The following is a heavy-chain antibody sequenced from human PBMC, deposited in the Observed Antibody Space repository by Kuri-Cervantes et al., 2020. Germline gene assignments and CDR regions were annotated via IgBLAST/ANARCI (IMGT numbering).Heavy chain of an antibody. Sequence: ASVKVSCKASGYTFTAYYMHWVRQAPGQGLEWMGWMNPNSGNTGYAQKFQGRVTMTRNTSISTAYMELSSLRSEDTAVYYCARGDEYYYDSSGYYFLTAFDYWGQGTLVTVSS. V-gene: IGHV1-8*02. CDR1: GYTFTAYY. CDR3: ARGDEYYYDSSGYYFLTAFDY. CDR2: MNPNSGNT. J-gene: IGHJ4*02. D-gene: IGHD3-22*01.